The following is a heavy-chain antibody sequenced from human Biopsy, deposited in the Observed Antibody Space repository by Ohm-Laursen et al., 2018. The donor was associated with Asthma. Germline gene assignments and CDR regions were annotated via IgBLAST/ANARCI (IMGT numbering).Heavy chain of an antibody. D-gene: IGHD3-10*01. Sequence: ASVKVSCKTSGYTFNSAGITWVRQAPGQGLEWMGWISVYNGNTKVAQKLQDRVTMISDTSTRTAYMELRSLRSDDTAVYFCARAVDYSHYYGIDVWGQGTTVTVS. CDR3: ARAVDYSHYYGIDV. CDR2: ISVYNGNT. CDR1: GYTFNSAG. V-gene: IGHV1-18*01. J-gene: IGHJ6*02.